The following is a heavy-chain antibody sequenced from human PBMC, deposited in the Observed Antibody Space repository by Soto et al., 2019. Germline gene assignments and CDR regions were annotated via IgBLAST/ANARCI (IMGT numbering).Heavy chain of an antibody. CDR2: MNPKGGNT. D-gene: IGHD3-3*01. V-gene: IGHV1-8*01. Sequence: ASVKVSCKASGYTFTSYDINWVRQATGQGLEWMGGMNPKGGNTVYAQKFQGRVTMTEDTSTDTAYMELSSLRSEDTAVYYCATNQDDFWSGSYGMDVWGQGTTVTVSS. J-gene: IGHJ6*02. CDR1: GYTFTSYD. CDR3: ATNQDDFWSGSYGMDV.